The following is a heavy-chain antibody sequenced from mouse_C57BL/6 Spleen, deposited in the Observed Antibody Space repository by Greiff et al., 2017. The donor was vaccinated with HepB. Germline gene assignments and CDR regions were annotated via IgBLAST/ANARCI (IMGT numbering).Heavy chain of an antibody. J-gene: IGHJ4*01. Sequence: DVMLVESGGGLVKPGGSLKLSCAASGFTFSDYGMHWVRQAPEKGLEWVAYISSGSSTIYYADTVKGRFTISRDNAKNTLFLQMTSLRSEDTAMYYCARNLRRDYYAMDYWGQGTSVTVSS. V-gene: IGHV5-17*01. CDR1: GFTFSDYG. CDR3: ARNLRRDYYAMDY. CDR2: ISSGSSTI. D-gene: IGHD2-12*01.